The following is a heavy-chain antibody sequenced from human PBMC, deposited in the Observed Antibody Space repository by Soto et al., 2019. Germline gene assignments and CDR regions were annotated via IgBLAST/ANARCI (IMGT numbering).Heavy chain of an antibody. CDR3: AKGLINGRWYAED. CDR1: GFTFSTCV. J-gene: IGHJ4*02. Sequence: EVHLLESGGGFVHPGESLRLSCGASGFTFSTCVMTWVRQAPGKGLEWVSCITGRDPGTHYADSVKGRFTISRDNSKNTMYLQMNNLRVEDTGVYYCAKGLINGRWYAEDWGQGTLVTVSS. CDR2: ITGRDPGT. V-gene: IGHV3-23*01. D-gene: IGHD6-13*01.